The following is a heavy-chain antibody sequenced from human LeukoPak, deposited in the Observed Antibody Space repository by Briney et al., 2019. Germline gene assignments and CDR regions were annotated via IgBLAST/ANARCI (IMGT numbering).Heavy chain of an antibody. CDR1: GFTFSSYG. Sequence: PGGSLRLSCAASGFTFSSYGMHWVRQAPGKGLEWVAFIRYDGSNKYYADSVKGRFTISRDNSKHTLYLQMNSLRAEDTAVYYCAKDRLLWFGELAPSADYWGQGTLVTVSS. CDR3: AKDRLLWFGELAPSADY. V-gene: IGHV3-30*02. CDR2: IRYDGSNK. J-gene: IGHJ4*02. D-gene: IGHD3-10*01.